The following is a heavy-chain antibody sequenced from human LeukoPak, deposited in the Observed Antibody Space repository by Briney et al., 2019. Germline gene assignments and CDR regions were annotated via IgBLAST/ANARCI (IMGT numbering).Heavy chain of an antibody. Sequence: WGSLRLSCAASGFTFSDYYMSWIRQAPGKGLERVSYISSSGSTIYYADSVKGRFTISRDNAKNSLYLQMNSLIAEATAAYYCPRKRGILTGYYNVNAFDIWGQGTMVTVSS. V-gene: IGHV3-11*01. D-gene: IGHD3-9*01. J-gene: IGHJ3*02. CDR3: PRKRGILTGYYNVNAFDI. CDR2: ISSSGSTI. CDR1: GFTFSDYY.